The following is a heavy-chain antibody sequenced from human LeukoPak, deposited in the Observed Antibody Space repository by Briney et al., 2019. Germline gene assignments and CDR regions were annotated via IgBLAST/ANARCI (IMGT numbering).Heavy chain of an antibody. CDR3: AREGSGYDSHIPFDY. CDR1: GFTVSSNY. J-gene: IGHJ4*02. Sequence: PGGSLRLSCAASGFTVSSNYVSWVRQAPGKGLEWVSVIYSGGSTYYADSVKGRFTISRDNSKNTQYLQMNSLRAEDTAVYYCAREGSGYDSHIPFDYWGQGTLVTVSS. D-gene: IGHD5-12*01. CDR2: IYSGGST. V-gene: IGHV3-53*01.